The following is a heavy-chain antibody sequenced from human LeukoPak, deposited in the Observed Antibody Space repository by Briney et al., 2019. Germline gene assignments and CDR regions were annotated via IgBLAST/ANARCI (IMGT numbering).Heavy chain of an antibody. V-gene: IGHV4-59*01. CDR3: ARGYSATYGRFDP. D-gene: IGHD1-26*01. CDR1: GGSISSYY. J-gene: IGHJ5*02. Sequence: SETLSLTCTVSGGSISSYYWSWIRQPPGKGLEWIGYIYYTGNTNYNPSLKSRVTISVDTSKNQFSMKLTSVTAADTAVYFCARGYSATYGRFDPWGQGTLVTVSS. CDR2: IYYTGNT.